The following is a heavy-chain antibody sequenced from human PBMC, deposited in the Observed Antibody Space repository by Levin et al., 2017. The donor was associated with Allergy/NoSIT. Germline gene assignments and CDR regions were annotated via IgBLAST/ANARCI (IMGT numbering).Heavy chain of an antibody. CDR3: ARDYHGTEGYWYFDL. J-gene: IGHJ2*01. CDR1: GGTFSSYA. V-gene: IGHV1-69*06. Sequence: ASVKVSCKASGGTFSSYAISWVRQAPGQGLEWMGGIIPIFGTANYAQKFQGRVTITADKSTSTAYMELSSLRSEDTAVYYCARDYHGTEGYWYFDLWGRGTLVTVSS. D-gene: IGHD3-22*01. CDR2: IIPIFGTA.